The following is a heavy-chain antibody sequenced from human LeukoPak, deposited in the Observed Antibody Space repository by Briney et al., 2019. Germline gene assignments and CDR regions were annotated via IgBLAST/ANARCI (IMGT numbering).Heavy chain of an antibody. D-gene: IGHD2-2*01. Sequence: GGSLRLSCAASGFTFSNAWMSWVRQAPGKGLEWVGRIKSKTDGGTTDYAAPVKGRFTISRDDSKNTLYLQMNSLKTEDAAVYYCTTDLSHYCSSTSCQTSDYWGQGTLVTVSS. V-gene: IGHV3-15*01. J-gene: IGHJ4*02. CDR1: GFTFSNAW. CDR2: IKSKTDGGTT. CDR3: TTDLSHYCSSTSCQTSDY.